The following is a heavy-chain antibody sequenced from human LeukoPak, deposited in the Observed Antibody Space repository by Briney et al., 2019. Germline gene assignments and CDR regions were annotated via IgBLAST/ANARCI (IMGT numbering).Heavy chain of an antibody. J-gene: IGHJ4*02. V-gene: IGHV3-20*04. CDR2: INWSGDRT. D-gene: IGHD6-13*01. CDR3: TKNAGTSSYGNYFDS. CDR1: GFTFFDYG. Sequence: GGSLRLSCAASGFTFFDYGMSWVRQAPGEGLERVSSINWSGDRTNYADSVKGRFTISRDNAKNSLYLQINSVKAEDAAFYYCTKNAGTSSYGNYFDSWGQGTLVTVSS.